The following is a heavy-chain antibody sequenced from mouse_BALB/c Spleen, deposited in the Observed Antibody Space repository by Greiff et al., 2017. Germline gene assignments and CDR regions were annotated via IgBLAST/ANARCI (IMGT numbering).Heavy chain of an antibody. Sequence: VQLQQSGAELAKPGASVKMSCKASGYTFTSYWMHWVKQRPGQGLEWIGYINPSTGYTEYNQKFKDKATLTADKSSSTAYMQLSSLTSEDSAVYFCAREYRYSFDYWGQGTTLTVSS. J-gene: IGHJ2*01. CDR2: INPSTGYT. D-gene: IGHD2-14*01. CDR1: GYTFTSYW. CDR3: AREYRYSFDY. V-gene: IGHV1-7*01.